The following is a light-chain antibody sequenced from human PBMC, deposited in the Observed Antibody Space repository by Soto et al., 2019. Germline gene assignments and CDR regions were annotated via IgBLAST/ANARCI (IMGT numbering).Light chain of an antibody. V-gene: IGKV1-5*03. CDR3: QQTNSYSRT. CDR1: QSISSW. CDR2: KAS. Sequence: DIQMTQSPSTLSASVGDRVTITCRASQSISSWLAWYQQKPGKAPKLLIYKASSLESGVPSRFSGSGSGTEYTLTISSLQPEEFATYYCQQTNSYSRTFGQGTKVEIK. J-gene: IGKJ1*01.